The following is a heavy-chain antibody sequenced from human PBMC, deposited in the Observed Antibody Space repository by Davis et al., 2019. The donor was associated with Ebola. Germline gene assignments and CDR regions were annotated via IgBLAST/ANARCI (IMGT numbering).Heavy chain of an antibody. CDR3: ARMPTVTADHWYFDL. V-gene: IGHV4-59*01. CDR1: GGPISTYY. J-gene: IGHJ2*01. Sequence: MPSETLSLTCTVSGGPISTYYWSWIRQPPGKGLEWIGYIYYSGSTNYNPSLKSRVTISVDTSKNQFSLSLSSVTAADTAVYYCARMPTVTADHWYFDLWGRGTLVAVSS. D-gene: IGHD4-17*01. CDR2: IYYSGST.